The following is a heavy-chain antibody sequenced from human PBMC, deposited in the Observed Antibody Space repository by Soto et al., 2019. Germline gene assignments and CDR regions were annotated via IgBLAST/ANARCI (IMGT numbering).Heavy chain of an antibody. D-gene: IGHD3-3*01. J-gene: IGHJ4*02. CDR3: ATGVVWIGYFTVDS. Sequence: SVKVSCKASGGSFGNSAINWVRQTPGQGLEWLGGFIPVYRTLNYAQKFQGRVTITADESTGTAYMTLSSLASDDTAVYYCATGVVWIGYFTVDSWGQGTRATVYS. CDR1: GGSFGNSA. V-gene: IGHV1-69*13. CDR2: FIPVYRTL.